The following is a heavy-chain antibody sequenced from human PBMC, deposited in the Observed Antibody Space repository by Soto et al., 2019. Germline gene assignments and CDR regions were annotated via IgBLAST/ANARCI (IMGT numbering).Heavy chain of an antibody. CDR1: GYTFTSYY. Sequence: ASVKVSCKASGYTFTSYYMHWVRQAPGQGLEWMGIINPSGGSTSYAQKFQGRVNMTRDTSTSTVYMELSSLRSEDTAVYYCARSSALRLRRFRALQFDYWGQGTLVTVSS. CDR2: INPSGGST. CDR3: ARSSALRLRRFRALQFDY. V-gene: IGHV1-46*01. J-gene: IGHJ4*02. D-gene: IGHD3-10*01.